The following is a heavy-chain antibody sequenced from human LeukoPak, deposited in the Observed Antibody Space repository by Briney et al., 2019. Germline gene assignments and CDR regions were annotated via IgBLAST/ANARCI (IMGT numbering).Heavy chain of an antibody. V-gene: IGHV3-23*01. CDR2: ISGGGENT. D-gene: IGHD1-1*01. Sequence: GGSLRLSCGASGFTFTSYAMSWIRQAPGKGLEWVSAISGGGENTYYGDSVKGRFTISRDNSKNTLYLQMNSLRAEDTATYYCAKPRAMTTGVGRYFDLWGRGTLVTVSS. CDR1: GFTFTSYA. CDR3: AKPRAMTTGVGRYFDL. J-gene: IGHJ2*01.